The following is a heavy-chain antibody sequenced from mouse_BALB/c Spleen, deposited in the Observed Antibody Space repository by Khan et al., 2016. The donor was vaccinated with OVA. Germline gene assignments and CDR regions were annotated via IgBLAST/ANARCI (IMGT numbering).Heavy chain of an antibody. CDR3: ARISYYWYTDV. V-gene: IGHV9-1*02. Sequence: QVQLKQSGPELKKPGETVKISCKASGYTFTNYGMNWVKQAPGKGLKWMGWINTYTGEPTYADDFKGRFVFSLETSASTAYLQIRNRKNEDMTTYFCARISYYWYTDVWGEGTTVTVSS. CDR1: GYTFTNYG. J-gene: IGHJ1*01. D-gene: IGHD6-2*01. CDR2: INTYTGEP.